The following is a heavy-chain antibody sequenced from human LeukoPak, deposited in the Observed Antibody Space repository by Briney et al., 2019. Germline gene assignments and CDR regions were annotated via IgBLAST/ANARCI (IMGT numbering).Heavy chain of an antibody. J-gene: IGHJ6*02. D-gene: IGHD6-13*01. CDR3: ARISYSSSGSYYGMDV. Sequence: GGSLRLSCAASGFTVSSNHMNWVRQAPGKGPEWVSVIISDGNTYYRDSVKGRFTISRDHSKNTLYLQMNSLRAEDTAVYYCARISYSSSGSYYGMDVWGQGTTVTVSS. CDR1: GFTVSSNH. CDR2: IISDGNT. V-gene: IGHV3-53*01.